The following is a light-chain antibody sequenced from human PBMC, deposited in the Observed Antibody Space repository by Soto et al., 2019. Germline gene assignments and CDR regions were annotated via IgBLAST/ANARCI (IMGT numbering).Light chain of an antibody. Sequence: QSARTQPASVSGSPGQSITNSCTGTSSDVGSYNLVSWYQQHPGKAPKLMIYEGSKRPSGVSNRFSGSKSGNTASLTISGLQAEDEADYYCCSYAGSSTPYVFGTETKLTVL. J-gene: IGLJ1*01. CDR3: CSYAGSSTPYV. V-gene: IGLV2-23*01. CDR1: SSDVGSYNL. CDR2: EGS.